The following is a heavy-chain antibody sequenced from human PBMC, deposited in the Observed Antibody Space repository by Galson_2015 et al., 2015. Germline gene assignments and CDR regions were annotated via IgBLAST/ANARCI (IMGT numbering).Heavy chain of an antibody. D-gene: IGHD3-16*01. Sequence: SLRLSCAASGFTFSSYAMHWVRQAPGKGLEWVAVISYDGSNKYYADSVKGRFTISRDNSKNTLYLQMNSLRAEDTAVYYCARDYAGNMITFGGGGFDYWGQGTLVTVSS. CDR1: GFTFSSYA. J-gene: IGHJ4*02. V-gene: IGHV3-30-3*01. CDR3: ARDYAGNMITFGGGGFDY. CDR2: ISYDGSNK.